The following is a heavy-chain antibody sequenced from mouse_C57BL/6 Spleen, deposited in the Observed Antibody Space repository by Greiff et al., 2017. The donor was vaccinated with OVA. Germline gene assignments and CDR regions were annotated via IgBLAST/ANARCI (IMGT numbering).Heavy chain of an antibody. D-gene: IGHD1-1*01. Sequence: QVQLQQPGTELVKPGASVKLSCKASGYTFTSYWMHWVKQRPGQGLEWIGNINPSNGGTNYNEKFKSKATLTVDKSSSTAYMQLSSLTSEDSAVYYCARDGVDYYGSSWGLDDWGQGTTRTGSS. J-gene: IGHJ2*01. CDR2: INPSNGGT. CDR3: ARDGVDYYGSSWGLDD. V-gene: IGHV1-53*01. CDR1: GYTFTSYW.